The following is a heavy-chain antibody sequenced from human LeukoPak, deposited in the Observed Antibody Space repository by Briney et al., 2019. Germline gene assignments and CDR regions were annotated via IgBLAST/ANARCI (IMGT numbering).Heavy chain of an antibody. V-gene: IGHV4-34*01. CDR1: GGSPSGYY. D-gene: IGHD5-24*01. J-gene: IGHJ4*02. CDR3: ARGGYQLPEGFFDY. Sequence: PSETLSLTCAVYGGSPSGYYWSWIRQSPGRGLEWIGEINYSGSTNYNPSLKSRVTVSVDTSKNQFSLKLNALTTADTAIYYCARGGYQLPEGFFDYWGRGTLVTVSP. CDR2: INYSGST.